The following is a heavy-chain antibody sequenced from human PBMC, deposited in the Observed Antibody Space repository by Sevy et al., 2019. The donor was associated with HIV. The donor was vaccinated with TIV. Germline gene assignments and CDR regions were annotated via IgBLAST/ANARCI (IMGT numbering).Heavy chain of an antibody. D-gene: IGHD2-2*02. CDR1: GDSINNYY. CDR2: TSYSGTT. CDR3: ARLRWDVVDAPGATPGCYFDS. Sequence: SETLSLTCSVSGDSINNYYWSWIRQPPGKGLEWIGYTSYSGTTNYSPSLKRRVDISVDTSIHQFSLKINSVTAADTAVSYCARLRWDVVDAPGATPGCYFDSWGQGILVTVSS. J-gene: IGHJ4*02. V-gene: IGHV4-59*12.